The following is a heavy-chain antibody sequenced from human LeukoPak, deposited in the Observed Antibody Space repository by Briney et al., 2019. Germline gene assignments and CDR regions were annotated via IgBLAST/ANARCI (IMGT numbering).Heavy chain of an antibody. CDR2: ISGSGGST. CDR3: AKRDVTGYQKSRAFDI. Sequence: PGGSLRLSCAASGFTFSSYAMSWVRQAPGKGLEWVSAISGSGGSTYYADSVKGRFTISRDNSKNTLYLQMNSLRAEDTAVYYCAKRDVTGYQKSRAFDIWGQGTMVTVSS. D-gene: IGHD3-9*01. J-gene: IGHJ3*02. V-gene: IGHV3-23*01. CDR1: GFTFSSYA.